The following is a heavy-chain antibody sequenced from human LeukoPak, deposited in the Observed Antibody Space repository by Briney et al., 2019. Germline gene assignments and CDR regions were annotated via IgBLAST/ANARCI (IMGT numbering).Heavy chain of an antibody. CDR2: INHSGST. V-gene: IGHV4-34*01. CDR3: ARRVSDPLKVDY. CDR1: DGSFSDYY. J-gene: IGHJ4*02. Sequence: SENLSLTCTVYDGSFSDYYWSWIRQPPGKGLEWIAEINHSGSTNYNPSLKSRVTISVDTSKNQFSLKLSSVTAADTAVYYCARRVSDPLKVDYWGQGTLVTVST. D-gene: IGHD3-22*01.